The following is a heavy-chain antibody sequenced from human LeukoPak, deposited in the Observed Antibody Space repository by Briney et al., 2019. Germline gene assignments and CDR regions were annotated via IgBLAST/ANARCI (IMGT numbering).Heavy chain of an antibody. D-gene: IGHD3-22*01. Sequence: ASVKVSCKASGGTFSSYAISWVRQAPGQGLEWMGGIIPIFGTANYAQKFQGRVTMTRDTSISTAYMELSRLRSDDTAVYYCAGGGYYDSSGYHDYWGQGTLVTVSS. V-gene: IGHV1-69*05. CDR1: GGTFSSYA. J-gene: IGHJ4*02. CDR2: IIPIFGTA. CDR3: AGGGYYDSSGYHDY.